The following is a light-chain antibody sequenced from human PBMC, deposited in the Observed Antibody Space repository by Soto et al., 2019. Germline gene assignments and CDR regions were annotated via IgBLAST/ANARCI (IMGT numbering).Light chain of an antibody. CDR3: SSYTTSASRI. CDR1: SSDVGGFNY. Sequence: QSALTQPASVSGSPGQTLTISCTGTSSDVGGFNYVSWYQQYPGEAPKLIIFEVSNRPSGISNRFSGSKSGNRASLTISGLQPEDEADYYRSSYTTSASRIFGGGTKLTVL. V-gene: IGLV2-14*01. CDR2: EVS. J-gene: IGLJ2*01.